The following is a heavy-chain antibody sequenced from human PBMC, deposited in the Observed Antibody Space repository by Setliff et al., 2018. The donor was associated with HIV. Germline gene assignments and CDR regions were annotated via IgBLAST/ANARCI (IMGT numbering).Heavy chain of an antibody. V-gene: IGHV5-51*01. CDR3: AKCGGVTCYSASWYFDY. CDR2: IYPGDSDT. Sequence: PGESLKISCKASGYTFTDYGIAWVRQMPGKGLEWMGIIYPGDSDTRYSPSFQGQVTISRDNSKNTLYLQMNSLRAEDTAVYYCAKCGGVTCYSASWYFDYWGQGTLVTVSS. CDR1: GYTFTDYG. J-gene: IGHJ4*02. D-gene: IGHD2-15*01.